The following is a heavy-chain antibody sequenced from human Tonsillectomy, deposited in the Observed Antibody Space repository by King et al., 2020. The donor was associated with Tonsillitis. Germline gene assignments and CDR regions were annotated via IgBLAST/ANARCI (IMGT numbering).Heavy chain of an antibody. D-gene: IGHD6-13*01. CDR3: ARARSSSPNWFDT. Sequence: MQLQESGPGLVKPSETLSLSCTISGGSISSHFWNWIRQSPGKGLEWIGYVTYSGSTKYNPSLKSRVTISVDTSNNQFSLNLNSVTAADTAVYYCARARSSSPNWFDTWGQGTLVTVSS. V-gene: IGHV4-59*11. CDR1: GGSISSHF. J-gene: IGHJ5*02. CDR2: VTYSGST.